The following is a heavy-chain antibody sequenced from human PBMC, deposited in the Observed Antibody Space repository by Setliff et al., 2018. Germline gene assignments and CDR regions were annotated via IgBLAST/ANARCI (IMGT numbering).Heavy chain of an antibody. CDR1: GYNFKTYA. Sequence: ASVKVSCKASGYNFKTYAISWVRQAPGQGLEWMGFISLYDGHTNYAQNFQGRLTVTTDTSTSTAYMELSSLRFDDTAVYYCARPPRGGRWYFDLWGRGTLVTVSS. V-gene: IGHV1-18*01. D-gene: IGHD3-16*01. J-gene: IGHJ2*01. CDR3: ARPPRGGRWYFDL. CDR2: ISLYDGHT.